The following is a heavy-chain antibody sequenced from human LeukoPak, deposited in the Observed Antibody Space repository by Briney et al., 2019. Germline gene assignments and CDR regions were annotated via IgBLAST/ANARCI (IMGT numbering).Heavy chain of an antibody. CDR1: GFTFSGSA. V-gene: IGHV3-73*01. CDR2: IRSKANSYAT. Sequence: GGSLRLSCAASGFTFSGSAMHWVRQASGKGLEWVGRIRSKANSYATAYAASVKDRFTISRDDSKNTAYLQMNSLKTEDTAVYYCTRHTYDPTISCDWGQGTLVTVSS. J-gene: IGHJ4*02. CDR3: TRHTYDPTISCD. D-gene: IGHD2-2*01.